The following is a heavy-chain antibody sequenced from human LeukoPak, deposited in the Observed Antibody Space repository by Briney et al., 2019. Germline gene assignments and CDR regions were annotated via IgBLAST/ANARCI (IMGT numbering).Heavy chain of an antibody. CDR3: ARGDDGSRWSFDY. CDR1: EFTFTNYW. V-gene: IGHV3-74*01. Sequence: GGSLRLSCAASEFTFTNYWMHWVRQAPGKGLVWVARVNSDGSSISYADTVKGRFTFSRDNVKNTLYLQMDSLRAEDTAVYYCARGDDGSRWSFDYWGQGTLVTVSS. J-gene: IGHJ4*02. CDR2: VNSDGSSI. D-gene: IGHD6-13*01.